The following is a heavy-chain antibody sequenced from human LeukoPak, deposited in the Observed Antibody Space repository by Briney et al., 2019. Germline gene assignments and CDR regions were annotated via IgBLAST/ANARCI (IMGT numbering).Heavy chain of an antibody. Sequence: SETLSLTCTVSGGSISTSRYSWGWIRQPPGKGLEWIGNILYSGTTYYNPSLKSRVTISVDTSKNQFSLKLSSVTAADTAVYYCVRLDSATDDDYWGQGTLVTVSS. CDR1: GGSISTSRYS. J-gene: IGHJ4*02. V-gene: IGHV4-39*01. CDR3: VRLDSATDDDY. CDR2: ILYSGTT. D-gene: IGHD1-1*01.